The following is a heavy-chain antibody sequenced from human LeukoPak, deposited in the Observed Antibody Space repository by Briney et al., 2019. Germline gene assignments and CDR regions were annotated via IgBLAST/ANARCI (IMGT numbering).Heavy chain of an antibody. CDR3: ARGANYYDSSGYYIAAGFDY. CDR2: INHSGST. V-gene: IGHV4-34*01. Sequence: SETLSLTCAVSGGSFSGYYWSWIRQPPGKGLEWIGEINHSGSTNYNPSLKSRVTIPVDTSKNQFSLKLSSVTAADTAVYYCARGANYYDSSGYYIAAGFDYWGQGTLVTVSS. J-gene: IGHJ4*02. CDR1: GGSFSGYY. D-gene: IGHD3-22*01.